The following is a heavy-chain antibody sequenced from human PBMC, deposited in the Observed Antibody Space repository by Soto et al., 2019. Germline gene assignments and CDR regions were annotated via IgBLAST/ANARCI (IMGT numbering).Heavy chain of an antibody. CDR2: IYYSGTT. CDR1: GGSISSEGYY. Sequence: QVPLQESGPGLVKPSQTLSLTCIVSGGSISSEGYYWSWFRQLPGKGLEWIGDIYYSGTTYHNPSLRSRLTISGDASKNQFSLKLSSVTAADTALYYCASGRGYSYGPYYFDYWGHGTLVTVSS. D-gene: IGHD5-18*01. J-gene: IGHJ4*01. CDR3: ASGRGYSYGPYYFDY. V-gene: IGHV4-31*03.